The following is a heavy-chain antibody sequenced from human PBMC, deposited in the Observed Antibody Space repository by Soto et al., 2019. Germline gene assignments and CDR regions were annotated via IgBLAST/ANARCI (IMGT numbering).Heavy chain of an antibody. J-gene: IGHJ5*02. CDR3: ASTHAAGTPNWFDP. CDR2: IDPSDSYT. V-gene: IGHV5-10-1*01. Sequence: SLKISCQASGERFTNYWIGWVRQMPGKGLEWMGRIDPSDSYTNYSPSFQGHVTISADKSISTAYLQWSSLKASDTAMYYCASTHAAGTPNWFDPWGQGTLVPVSS. CDR1: GERFTNYW. D-gene: IGHD6-13*01.